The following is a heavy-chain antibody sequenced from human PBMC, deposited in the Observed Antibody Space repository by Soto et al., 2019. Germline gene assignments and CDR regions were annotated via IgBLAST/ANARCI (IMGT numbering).Heavy chain of an antibody. J-gene: IGHJ4*02. CDR1: GFTFSSYA. CDR3: ASSPPTDYGDYFDS. D-gene: IGHD4-17*01. V-gene: IGHV3-23*01. Sequence: EVQLLESGGGWVQPGGSLRLSCAASGFTFSSYAMTWVRQAPGKGLEWVAGISARGGSTFYADFVKGRFSISRDNSKKRVFLQMASLRVEDTAMYHCASSPPTDYGDYFDSWGLGALVTVSS. CDR2: ISARGGST.